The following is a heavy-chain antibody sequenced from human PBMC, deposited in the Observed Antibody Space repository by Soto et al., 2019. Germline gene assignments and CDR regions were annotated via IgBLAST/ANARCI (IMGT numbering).Heavy chain of an antibody. V-gene: IGHV4-39*01. Sequence: PSETLSLTCTVSGGSISSGGYYWSWIRQHPGKGLEWIGYIYYSGSTYYNPSLKSRVTISVDTSKNQFSLKLSSVTAADTAVYYCARRRPNYFDYWGQGTLVTVSS. CDR2: IYYSGST. CDR1: GGSISSGGYY. J-gene: IGHJ4*02. CDR3: ARRRPNYFDY.